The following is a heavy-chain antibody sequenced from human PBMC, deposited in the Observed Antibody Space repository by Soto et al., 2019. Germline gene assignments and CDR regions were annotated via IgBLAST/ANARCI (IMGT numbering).Heavy chain of an antibody. Sequence: EVQLVESGVGLVQPGESLRLSCAASGFTVSSNYMSWVRQAPGKGLEWVSLIYSGGTTDYADSVKGRFTISRDNSKNTLYLQMNSLRAEDTAVYYRAARDIVAPYWGQGTLVTVSS. CDR1: GFTVSSNY. D-gene: IGHD5-12*01. CDR3: AARDIVAPY. V-gene: IGHV3-66*01. CDR2: IYSGGTT. J-gene: IGHJ4*02.